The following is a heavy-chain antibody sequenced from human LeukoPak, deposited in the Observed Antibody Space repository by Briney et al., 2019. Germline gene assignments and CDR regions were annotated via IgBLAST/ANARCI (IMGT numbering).Heavy chain of an antibody. D-gene: IGHD3-9*01. J-gene: IGHJ4*02. CDR2: ISGSGGST. Sequence: GGSLRLSCAASGFTFSSYWMSWVRQAPGKGLEWVSAISGSGGSTYYADSVKGRFTISRDNSKNTLYLQMNSLRAEDTAVYYCAKALRYFDWLSDWGQGTLVTVSS. CDR1: GFTFSSYW. CDR3: AKALRYFDWLSD. V-gene: IGHV3-23*01.